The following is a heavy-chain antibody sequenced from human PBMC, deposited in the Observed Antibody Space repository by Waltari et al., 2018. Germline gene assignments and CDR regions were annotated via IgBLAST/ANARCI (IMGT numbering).Heavy chain of an antibody. CDR3: TIALYLACIV. CDR1: WDSVSNDSAA. D-gene: IGHD2-15*01. CDR2: TYYRSTWYS. J-gene: IGHJ3*01. Sequence: QLQLQQSGPGLVKPSQTLSLTCAISWDSVSNDSAAWNWIRQSPSRGLEWLVRTYYRSTWYSDYSVSVISRVTINADTSKNQFSLQLNSMTPEDTAVYYCTIALYLACIVWGQGTMVTVSS. V-gene: IGHV6-1*01.